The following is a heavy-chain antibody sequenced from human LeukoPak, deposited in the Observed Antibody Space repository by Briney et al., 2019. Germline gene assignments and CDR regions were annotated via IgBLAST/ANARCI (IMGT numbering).Heavy chain of an antibody. Sequence: VKPSAPLSLTCIVSGGSISNYSWSWIRQPPGKVLEWGSYIISSGSSIYYADSVKGRFTISRDNAKNSLYLQMNSLRAEDTAVYYCARDSGNHYYDSSEIDYWGQGTLVTVSS. D-gene: IGHD3-22*01. CDR2: IISSGSSI. V-gene: IGHV3-11*04. J-gene: IGHJ4*02. CDR1: GGSISNYS. CDR3: ARDSGNHYYDSSEIDY.